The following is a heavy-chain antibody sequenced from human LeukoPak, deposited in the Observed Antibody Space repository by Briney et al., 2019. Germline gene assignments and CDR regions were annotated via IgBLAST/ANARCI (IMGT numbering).Heavy chain of an antibody. V-gene: IGHV3-23*01. CDR3: AKGSGSGWYGWFAP. J-gene: IGHJ5*02. CDR1: GFTFSSYA. CDR2: ISASAGST. Sequence: GGSLRLSCAASGFTFSSYAMSWVRQAPGKGLEWVSTISASAGSTYYADSVKGRFTISRDNSKNTFFLQMNTLRAADTAVYYCAKGSGSGWYGWFAPWGQGTLVTVSS. D-gene: IGHD6-19*01.